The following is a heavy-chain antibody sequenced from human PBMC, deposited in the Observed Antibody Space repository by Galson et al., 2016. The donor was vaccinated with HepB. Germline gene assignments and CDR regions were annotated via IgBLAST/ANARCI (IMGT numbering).Heavy chain of an antibody. J-gene: IGHJ3*02. V-gene: IGHV1-69*13. Sequence: SVKVSCKVSGGTFNSHGISWVRQDPGQGLEWMGGVIPIFGTAKYAQKFQGRVTITADESKSTAYMELTSLTFEDTAVYYCARDRIAVALEDAFDIWGQGTLVTVSS. CDR3: ARDRIAVALEDAFDI. CDR2: VIPIFGTA. CDR1: GGTFNSHG. D-gene: IGHD6-19*01.